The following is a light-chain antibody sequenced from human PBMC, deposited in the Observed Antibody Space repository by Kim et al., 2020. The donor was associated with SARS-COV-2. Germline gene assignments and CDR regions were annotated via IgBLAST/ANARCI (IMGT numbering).Light chain of an antibody. CDR3: QQYGGSTFT. CDR2: DAS. J-gene: IGKJ4*01. V-gene: IGKV3-20*01. Sequence: EIVLTQSPGTLSLSPGERATLSCRASQSVSRSYLAWYQQKPGQAPRLLIYDASSRATGIPDRFSGSGSGTDFTLTISRLEPEDFAVYYCQQYGGSTFTFGGGTKVDIK. CDR1: QSVSRSY.